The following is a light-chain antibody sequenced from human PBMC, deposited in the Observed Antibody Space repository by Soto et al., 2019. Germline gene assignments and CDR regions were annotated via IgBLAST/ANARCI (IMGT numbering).Light chain of an antibody. CDR3: CSYAGSYTYV. V-gene: IGLV2-11*01. CDR1: SSDVGTYNY. Sequence: QSALTQFPSVSGSPGQSVTISCTGTSSDVGTYNYVSWYQQHPGKAPKLMIYDVSKRPSGVPDRFSGSKSGNTASLTISGLRAEDEADYYCCSYAGSYTYVFGIGTKVTVL. CDR2: DVS. J-gene: IGLJ1*01.